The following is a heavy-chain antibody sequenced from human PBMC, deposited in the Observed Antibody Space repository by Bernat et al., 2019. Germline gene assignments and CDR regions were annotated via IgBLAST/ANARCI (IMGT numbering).Heavy chain of an antibody. V-gene: IGHV3-20*04. D-gene: IGHD3-22*01. CDR1: GFTFDDYG. J-gene: IGHJ4*02. CDR3: ARSDYYDSSGYYYFDY. CDR2: INWNGGST. Sequence: EVQLVETGGGVVRPGGSLRLSCAASGFTFDDYGMSWVRQAPGKGLEWVSGINWNGGSTGYADSVKGRFTISRDNAKNSLYLQMNSLRAEDTALYYCARSDYYDSSGYYYFDYWGQGTLVTVSS.